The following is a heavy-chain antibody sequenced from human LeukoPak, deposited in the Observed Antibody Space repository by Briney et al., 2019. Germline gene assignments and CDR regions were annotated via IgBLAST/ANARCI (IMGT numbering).Heavy chain of an antibody. D-gene: IGHD5-12*01. V-gene: IGHV5-51*01. CDR1: GYRFTTYW. CDR3: ARHRGRYSGYDYSDY. J-gene: IGHJ4*02. Sequence: GESLKISCKGSGYRFTTYWIGWVRQMPGKGLEWMGIIYPGDSDTRYRPSFQGQVTISADKSISTAYLQWRSLKASDTAMYYCARHRGRYSGYDYSDYWGQGTLVTVSS. CDR2: IYPGDSDT.